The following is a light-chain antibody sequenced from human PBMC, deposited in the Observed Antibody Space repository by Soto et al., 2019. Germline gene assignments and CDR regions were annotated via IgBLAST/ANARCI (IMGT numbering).Light chain of an antibody. Sequence: EIVMTQSPATLSVSPGERATLSCRASQSVSSNLAWYQQKPGQAPRLLIYGASTRATGIPARFSDSGSGTQFTLTISNLQSEDFAVYYCQQYNNWPPWTFGQGTKVEIK. CDR2: GAS. V-gene: IGKV3-15*01. CDR3: QQYNNWPPWT. CDR1: QSVSSN. J-gene: IGKJ1*01.